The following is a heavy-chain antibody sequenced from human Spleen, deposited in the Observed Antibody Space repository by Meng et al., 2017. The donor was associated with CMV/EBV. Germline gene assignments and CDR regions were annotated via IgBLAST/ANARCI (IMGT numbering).Heavy chain of an antibody. D-gene: IGHD6-13*01. Sequence: GESLKISCAASGFTFSSYSMNWVRQAPGKGLEWVSSISSSSSYIYYADSVKGRFTISRDNAKNSLYLQMNSLRAEDTAVYYCARATGIAAAGTPAYYYYYYGMDVWGQGTTVTVSS. CDR3: ARATGIAAAGTPAYYYYYYGMDV. J-gene: IGHJ6*02. CDR2: ISSSSSYI. V-gene: IGHV3-21*01. CDR1: GFTFSSYS.